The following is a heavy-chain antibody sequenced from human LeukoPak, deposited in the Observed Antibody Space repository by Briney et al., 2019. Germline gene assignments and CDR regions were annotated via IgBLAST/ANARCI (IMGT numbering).Heavy chain of an antibody. CDR3: ATYSSLAGGFDY. CDR2: IYPGDSDT. Sequence: PGESLKISCKGSGYSFTSYWIGWVRQMPEKGLEWMGIIYPGDSDTRYSPSFEGQVTISADKSITTAYLHWSSLKASDTAMYYCATYSSLAGGFDYWGQGTLVTVSS. CDR1: GYSFTSYW. J-gene: IGHJ4*02. D-gene: IGHD4-11*01. V-gene: IGHV5-51*01.